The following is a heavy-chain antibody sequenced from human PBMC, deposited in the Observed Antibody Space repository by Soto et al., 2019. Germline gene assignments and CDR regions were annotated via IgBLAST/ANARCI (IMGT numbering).Heavy chain of an antibody. Sequence: QVQLVQSGAEVKKPGASVKVSCKASGYTFTSYGISWVRQAPGQGLEWMGWISAYNGNTNYAQKLQGRVTLTTETATSTAYMGLRCLRSDDTAVYYCARVLAVALGMDVWGQGTTVTVSS. CDR3: ARVLAVALGMDV. CDR2: ISAYNGNT. J-gene: IGHJ6*02. D-gene: IGHD6-19*01. V-gene: IGHV1-18*01. CDR1: GYTFTSYG.